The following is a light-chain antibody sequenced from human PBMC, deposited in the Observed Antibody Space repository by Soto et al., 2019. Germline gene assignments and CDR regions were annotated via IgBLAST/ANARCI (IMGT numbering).Light chain of an antibody. CDR3: QSYDSSLSGSKVV. CDR1: SSNIGAGYG. Sequence: QSVLTQPPSVSGAPGQRVTISCTGSSSNIGAGYGVHWYQQLPGTAPKLLISGNNNRPSGVPDRFSGSKSGTSASLAITGLQPEDEADYYCQSYDSSLSGSKVVFGGGTKLTVL. V-gene: IGLV1-40*01. J-gene: IGLJ3*02. CDR2: GNN.